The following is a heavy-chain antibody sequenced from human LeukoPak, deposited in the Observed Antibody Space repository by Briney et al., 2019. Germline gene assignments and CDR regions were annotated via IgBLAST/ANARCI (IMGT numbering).Heavy chain of an antibody. D-gene: IGHD6-19*01. Sequence: SETLSLTCAVYGGSFSGYYWSWIRQPPGKGLEWTGEINHSGSTNCNPSLKSRVTISVDTSKNQFSLKLSSVTAADTAVYYCAREAVANSRKGAFDIWGQGTMVTVSS. CDR3: AREAVANSRKGAFDI. J-gene: IGHJ3*02. V-gene: IGHV4-34*01. CDR1: GGSFSGYY. CDR2: INHSGST.